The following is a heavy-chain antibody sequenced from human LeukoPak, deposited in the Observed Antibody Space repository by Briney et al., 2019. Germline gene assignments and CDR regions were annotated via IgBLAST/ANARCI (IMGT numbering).Heavy chain of an antibody. CDR2: VTNSGTT. CDR1: GESISSHC. D-gene: IGHD6-19*01. CDR3: ARVLYSSGNLDY. J-gene: IGHJ4*02. Sequence: SETLSLTCNVSGESISSHCWSWTRQSPGKGLEWIGYVTNSGTTKFNPSLKSRVTISRDTSKNQISLRLSSVTAADTAVYYCARVLYSSGNLDYWGQGTLVTVSS. V-gene: IGHV4-59*11.